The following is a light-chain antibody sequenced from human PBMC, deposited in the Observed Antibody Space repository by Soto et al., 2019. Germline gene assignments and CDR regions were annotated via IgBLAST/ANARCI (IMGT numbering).Light chain of an antibody. J-gene: IGKJ4*01. CDR3: QQRSNGLT. V-gene: IGKV3-11*01. CDR2: DAS. CDR1: QSVSSY. Sequence: EIVLTQSPATLSLSPGERATLSCRASQSVSSYLAWYQQKPGQAPRLLIYDASNRATGIPARFSGSGSGTDFTLTISSLEHEDFALYYCQQRSNGLTFGGGTKVDIK.